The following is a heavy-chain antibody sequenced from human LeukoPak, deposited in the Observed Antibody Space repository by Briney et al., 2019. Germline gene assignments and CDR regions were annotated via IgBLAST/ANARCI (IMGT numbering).Heavy chain of an antibody. CDR1: GFTFSSFT. CDR3: VRKGGPYTFDH. J-gene: IGHJ4*02. Sequence: PGGSLRLSCAASGFTFSSFTMNWVRQAPGKGLEWVASISSSSGYMYYADSVEGRFTISRDNAKNSLYLQMNNLRDEDTAVYYCVRKGGPYTFDHWGQGTLVTVSS. V-gene: IGHV3-21*01. CDR2: ISSSSGYM. D-gene: IGHD3-16*01.